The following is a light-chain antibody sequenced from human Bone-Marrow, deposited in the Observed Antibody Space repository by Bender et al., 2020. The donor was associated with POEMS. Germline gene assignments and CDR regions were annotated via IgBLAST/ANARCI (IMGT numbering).Light chain of an antibody. V-gene: IGLV3-1*01. J-gene: IGLJ2*01. CDR1: KLGEKY. Sequence: SYELTQPPSVSVSPGQTASITCSGDKLGEKYVCWYQKKPGRSPVLVIYQDSERPSGIPERFSGSNSGNTATLTIHGTRAVDEADYYCQAWDTTSQAIFGGGTKLTVL. CDR3: QAWDTTSQAI. CDR2: QDS.